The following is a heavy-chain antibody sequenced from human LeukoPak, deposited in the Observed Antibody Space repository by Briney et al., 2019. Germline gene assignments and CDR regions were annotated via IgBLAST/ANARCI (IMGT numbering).Heavy chain of an antibody. J-gene: IGHJ6*03. CDR1: GGSISSYY. CDR2: IYTSGSS. D-gene: IGHD5-18*01. CDR3: ARVDTTMPSDYYMDV. V-gene: IGHV4-4*07. Sequence: PSETLSLTCTVSGGSISSYYWSWIRQPAGKGLEWIGRIYTSGSSNYNPSLKSRATMSVDTSKNQFSLKLSSVTAADTAVYYCARVDTTMPSDYYMDVWGKGTTVTVSS.